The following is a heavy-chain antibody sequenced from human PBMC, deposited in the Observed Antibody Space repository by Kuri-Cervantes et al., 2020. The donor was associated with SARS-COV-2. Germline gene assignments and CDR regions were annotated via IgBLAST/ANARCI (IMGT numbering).Heavy chain of an antibody. V-gene: IGHV3-48*04. CDR1: GFTFSSYS. D-gene: IGHD3-22*01. CDR3: ARDWDYYDSSGYYNYSDY. CDR2: ISSSSSTI. J-gene: IGHJ4*02. Sequence: GESLKISCAASGFTFSSYSMNWVRQAPGKGLEWVSYISSSSSTIYYADSVKGRFTISRDNAKNSLYLQMNSLRAEDTAVYYCARDWDYYDSSGYYNYSDYWGQGTLVT.